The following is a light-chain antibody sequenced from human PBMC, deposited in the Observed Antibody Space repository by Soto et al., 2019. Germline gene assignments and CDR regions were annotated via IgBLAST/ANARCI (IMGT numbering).Light chain of an antibody. CDR3: QQRRSWPPTIT. CDR2: GAS. CDR1: QSVSIN. V-gene: IGKV3-15*01. Sequence: EIVMTQSPATLSVSPGERATLSCRASQSVSINLAWYQQKPGQAPRILIYGASTRATGIPARFSGSGSGTEFTLTISSLQSEDFAVYYCQQRRSWPPTITFGQGTRLDIK. J-gene: IGKJ5*01.